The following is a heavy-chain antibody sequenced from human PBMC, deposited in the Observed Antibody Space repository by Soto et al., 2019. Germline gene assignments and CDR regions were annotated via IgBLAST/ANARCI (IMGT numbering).Heavy chain of an antibody. CDR1: GGSSSGYY. CDR2: INHSGST. J-gene: IGHJ4*02. D-gene: IGHD3-22*01. CDR3: ARGPVGVITDY. V-gene: IGHV4-34*01. Sequence: SETLSLTCAVYGGSSSGYYWSWIRQPPGKGLEWIGEINHSGSTNYNPSLKSRVTISVDTPKNQFSLKLSSVAAADTAVYYCARGPVGVITDYWGQGTLVTVSS.